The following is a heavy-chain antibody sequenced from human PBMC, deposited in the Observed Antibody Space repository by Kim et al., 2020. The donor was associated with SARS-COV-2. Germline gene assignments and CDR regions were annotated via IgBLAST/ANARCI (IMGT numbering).Heavy chain of an antibody. Sequence: QNFQGRVTMTRDTSTSTVYIELSSLGSEDTAVYYCARDGYSSSSHDAFDIWGQGTMVTVSS. V-gene: IGHV1-46*01. J-gene: IGHJ3*02. D-gene: IGHD6-6*01. CDR3: ARDGYSSSSHDAFDI.